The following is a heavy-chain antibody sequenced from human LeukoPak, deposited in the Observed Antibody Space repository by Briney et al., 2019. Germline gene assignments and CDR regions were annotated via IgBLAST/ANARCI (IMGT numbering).Heavy chain of an antibody. CDR1: GYSISNGYY. J-gene: IGHJ4*02. D-gene: IGHD3-22*01. Sequence: PSETLSLTCAVSGYSISNGYYWGWIRQPPGKGLEWIGSIYHSGSTYYNSSLKSRVTISVDTSKNQFSLKLCSVTAADTAVYYCARERYYYDSSGCPYWGQGTLVTVSS. V-gene: IGHV4-38-2*02. CDR3: ARERYYYDSSGCPY. CDR2: IYHSGST.